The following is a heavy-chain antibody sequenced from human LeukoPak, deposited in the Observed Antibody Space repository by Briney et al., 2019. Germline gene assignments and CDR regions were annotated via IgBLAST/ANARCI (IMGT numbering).Heavy chain of an antibody. J-gene: IGHJ4*02. V-gene: IGHV5-51*01. CDR1: GYSFTSYW. Sequence: GESLKISCKGSGYSFTSYWIGWVRQIPGKGLEWVGIIYPGGSDTRYSPSFQGQVTISADKSISTAYLQWSSLKASDTAMYYCARREGSGWYRVDYWGQGTLVTVSS. D-gene: IGHD6-19*01. CDR3: ARREGSGWYRVDY. CDR2: IYPGGSDT.